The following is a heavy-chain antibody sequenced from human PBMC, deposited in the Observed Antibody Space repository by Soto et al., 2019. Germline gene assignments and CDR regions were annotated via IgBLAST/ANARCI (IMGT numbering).Heavy chain of an antibody. J-gene: IGHJ4*02. CDR1: GGSFSGYY. D-gene: IGHD3-16*02. CDR2: INHSGST. V-gene: IGHV4-34*01. CDR3: AKGGVWGSYRFDY. Sequence: QVQLQQWGAGLLKPSETLSLTCAVYGGSFSGYYWSWIRQPPGKGLEWIGEINHSGSTNYNPSLKSRANISVDTSKNQFSRKLSSVTAADTAVYYCAKGGVWGSYRFDYWGQGTLVTVSS.